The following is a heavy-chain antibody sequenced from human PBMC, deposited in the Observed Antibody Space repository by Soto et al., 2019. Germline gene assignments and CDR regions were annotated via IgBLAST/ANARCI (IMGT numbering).Heavy chain of an antibody. J-gene: IGHJ6*03. CDR2: INPNSGVT. CDR3: ARESGGATATLDYYYFYMDV. V-gene: IGHV1-2*04. Sequence: ASVKVSCKASGDSFTGYYMHWVRQAPGQGIEWMGWINPNSGVTKYAQKFQGWVTMTRDTSIRTVYMQLSRLRSDDTAVYYCARESGGATATLDYYYFYMDVWGTGTTVTVSS. CDR1: GDSFTGYY. D-gene: IGHD5-12*01.